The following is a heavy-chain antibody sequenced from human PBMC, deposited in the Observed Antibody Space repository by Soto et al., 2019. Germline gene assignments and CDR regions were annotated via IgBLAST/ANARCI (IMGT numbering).Heavy chain of an antibody. V-gene: IGHV1-18*01. D-gene: IGHD3-9*01. CDR1: GYTFTSYG. J-gene: IGHJ4*02. Sequence: ASVKVACKASGYTFTSYGISWVRQAPGQGLEWMGWISAYNGNTNYAQKLQGRVTMTTDTSTSTAYMELRSLRSDDTAVYYCARGLASYYDILTGYPVFDTFDYWGQGTLVTVSS. CDR3: ARGLASYYDILTGYPVFDTFDY. CDR2: ISAYNGNT.